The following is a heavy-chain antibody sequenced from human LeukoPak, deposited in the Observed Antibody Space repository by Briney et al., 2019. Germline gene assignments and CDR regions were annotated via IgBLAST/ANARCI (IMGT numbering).Heavy chain of an antibody. Sequence: PGGSLRLSCAASGFTFSSYEMNWVRQAPGKGLEWVSYISSSGSTIYYADSVKGRFTISRDNAKNSLYLQMNSLRAEDTALYYCARDRFRDYGGSPVDYWGQGTLVTVSS. CDR2: ISSSGSTI. CDR3: ARDRFRDYGGSPVDY. CDR1: GFTFSSYE. D-gene: IGHD4-23*01. J-gene: IGHJ4*02. V-gene: IGHV3-48*03.